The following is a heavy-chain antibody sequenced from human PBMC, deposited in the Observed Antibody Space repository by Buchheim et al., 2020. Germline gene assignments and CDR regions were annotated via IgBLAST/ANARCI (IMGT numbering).Heavy chain of an antibody. V-gene: IGHV3-33*01. J-gene: IGHJ4*02. Sequence: QVQLVESGGGVVQPGRSLRLSCAASGFTFSSYGMHWVRQAPGKGLEWLAVIWYDGSNKYYADSVQGRFTISRDDSKNTLYLPMNSLRAEDTAVYYCARDHSITMFDYWGQG. CDR2: IWYDGSNK. CDR3: ARDHSITMFDY. D-gene: IGHD3-3*01. CDR1: GFTFSSYG.